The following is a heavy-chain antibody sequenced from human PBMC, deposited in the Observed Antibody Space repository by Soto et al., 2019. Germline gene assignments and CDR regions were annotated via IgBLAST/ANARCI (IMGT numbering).Heavy chain of an antibody. CDR2: ISAYNGNT. CDR3: ARDGRADNYGDYMDY. V-gene: IGHV1-18*01. CDR1: GYTFTGYG. D-gene: IGHD4-17*01. Sequence: ASVKVSCKASGYTFTGYGISWVRQAPGQGLEWMGWISAYNGNTNYAQKLQGRVTMTTDTSTSTAYMELRSLRSDDTAVYYCARDGRADNYGDYMDYWGQGTLVTVSS. J-gene: IGHJ4*02.